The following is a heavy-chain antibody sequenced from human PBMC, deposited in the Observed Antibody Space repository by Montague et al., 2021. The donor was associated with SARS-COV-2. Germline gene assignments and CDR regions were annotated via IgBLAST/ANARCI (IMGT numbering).Heavy chain of an antibody. CDR3: ARDRFYPDLGYAIDL. CDR1: GFTFSNSA. V-gene: IGHV3-30*04. CDR2: ITYGGGEK. Sequence: SLRLSCAASGFTFSNSAINWVRQAPGKGLEWVAIITYGGGEKFYADSAKGRFTISRDNSKNILYLHMNSLTPEDTAVYYCARDRFYPDLGYAIDLWGQGTMVTVSS. D-gene: IGHD3-16*01. J-gene: IGHJ3*01.